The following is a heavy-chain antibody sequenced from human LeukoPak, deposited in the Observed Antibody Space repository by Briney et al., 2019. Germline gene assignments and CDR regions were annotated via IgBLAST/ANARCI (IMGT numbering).Heavy chain of an antibody. CDR1: GGSFSGYY. V-gene: IGHV4-34*01. J-gene: IGHJ5*02. Sequence: SETLSLTCAVYGGSFSGYYWSWIRQPPGKGLEWIGEINHSGSTNYNPSLKSRVTISVDTSQNQFSLKLSSVTAADTAVYYCACSPGVVPAAISVWFDPWGQGTLVTVSS. CDR3: ACSPGVVPAAISVWFDP. CDR2: INHSGST. D-gene: IGHD2-2*01.